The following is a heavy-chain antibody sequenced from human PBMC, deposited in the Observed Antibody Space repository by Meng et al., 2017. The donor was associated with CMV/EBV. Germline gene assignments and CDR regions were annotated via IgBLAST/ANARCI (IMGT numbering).Heavy chain of an antibody. Sequence: ETLSLTCAASGFTFSSYWMHWVRQAPGKGLVWVSRINSDGSSTSYADSVKGRFTISRDNAKNTLYLQMNSLRAEDTAVYYCARSIAARQRWFDPWGQGTLVTVSS. CDR2: INSDGSST. D-gene: IGHD6-6*01. CDR3: ARSIAARQRWFDP. J-gene: IGHJ5*02. CDR1: GFTFSSYW. V-gene: IGHV3-74*01.